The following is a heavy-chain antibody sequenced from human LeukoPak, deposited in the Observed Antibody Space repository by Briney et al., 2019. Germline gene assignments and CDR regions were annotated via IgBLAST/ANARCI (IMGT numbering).Heavy chain of an antibody. V-gene: IGHV1-8*01. D-gene: IGHD4-17*01. CDR1: GYTFTSYD. CDR2: MNPNSGNT. Sequence: ASVKVSCKASGYTFTSYDINWVRQATGQGLEWMGWMNPNSGNTGYAQKFQGRVTMTRNTSISTAYMELSSLRSEDTAVYYCARVGAVTRYYYMDVWGKGTTVTVSS. CDR3: ARVGAVTRYYYMDV. J-gene: IGHJ6*03.